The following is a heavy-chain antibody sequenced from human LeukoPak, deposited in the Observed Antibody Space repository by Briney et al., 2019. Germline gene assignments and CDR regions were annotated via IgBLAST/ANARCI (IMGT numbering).Heavy chain of an antibody. Sequence: GSLRLSCAASGFTFSSYGMHWVRQAPGKGLEWVAVISYDGSNKYYADSVKGRFTISRDNSKNTLYLQMNSLRAEDTAVYYCAREGHYDILAYFDYWGQGTLVTVSS. CDR3: AREGHYDILAYFDY. J-gene: IGHJ4*02. CDR1: GFTFSSYG. D-gene: IGHD3-9*01. CDR2: ISYDGSNK. V-gene: IGHV3-30*19.